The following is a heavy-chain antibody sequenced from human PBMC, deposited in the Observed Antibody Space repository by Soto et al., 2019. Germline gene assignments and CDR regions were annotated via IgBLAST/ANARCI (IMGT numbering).Heavy chain of an antibody. CDR3: ARLQRYCSSTICYLFDY. Sequence: GESLKISCQGSGYSFTSYWIGWVRQMPGKGLEWMGIIYPGDSDTRYSPSFQGQVTISADKSISTAYLQWSSLKASDTAMYYCARLQRYCSSTICYLFDYWGQGTLVTVSS. CDR1: GYSFTSYW. D-gene: IGHD2-2*01. J-gene: IGHJ4*02. CDR2: IYPGDSDT. V-gene: IGHV5-51*01.